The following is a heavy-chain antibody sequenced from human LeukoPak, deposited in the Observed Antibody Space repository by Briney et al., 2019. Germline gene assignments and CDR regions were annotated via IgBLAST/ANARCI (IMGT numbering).Heavy chain of an antibody. CDR1: GGTFSSYT. D-gene: IGHD3-3*01. V-gene: IGHV1-8*03. CDR3: ARALCDSSRCEYYAYMDV. CDR2: MNPKSGNT. Sequence: GASVKVSCKASGGTFSSYTISWVRQATGQGLEWMGWMNPKSGNTGYAQKFQGRVSITRDTSISTAYMELSSLRSEDTAVYYCARALCDSSRCEYYAYMDVWGEGTTVTVSS. J-gene: IGHJ6*03.